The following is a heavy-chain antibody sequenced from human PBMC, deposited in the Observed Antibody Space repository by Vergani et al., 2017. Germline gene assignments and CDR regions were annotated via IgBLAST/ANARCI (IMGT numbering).Heavy chain of an antibody. CDR1: GGTFSSYA. Sequence: QVQLVQSGAEVKKPGSSVKVSCKASGGTFSSYAISWVRQAPGQGLEWVGGIIPIFGTANYAQKFQGRVTITADESTRTAYMELSSLRSEDTAVYYCAGERYTMVGRVSRAPPHNWFDPWDRGTLVTVSS. D-gene: IGHD3-10*01. CDR2: IIPIFGTA. CDR3: AGERYTMVGRVSRAPPHNWFDP. J-gene: IGHJ5*02. V-gene: IGHV1-69*12.